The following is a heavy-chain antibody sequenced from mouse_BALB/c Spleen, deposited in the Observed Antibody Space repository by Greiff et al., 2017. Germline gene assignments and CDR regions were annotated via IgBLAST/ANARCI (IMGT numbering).Heavy chain of an antibody. V-gene: IGHV5-17*02. CDR1: GFTFSSFG. CDR2: ISSGSSTI. D-gene: IGHD1-1*01. Sequence: EVQRVESGGGLVQPGGSRKLSCAASGFTFSSFGMHWVRQAPEKGLEWVAYISSGSSTIYYADTVKGRFTISRDNPKNTLFLQMTSLRSEDTAMYYYARDYYGGSSVDDWGQGTTLTVSS. CDR3: ARDYYGGSSVDD. J-gene: IGHJ2*01.